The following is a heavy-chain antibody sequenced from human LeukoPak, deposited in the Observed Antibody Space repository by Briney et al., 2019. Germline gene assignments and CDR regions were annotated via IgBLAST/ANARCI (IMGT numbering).Heavy chain of an antibody. J-gene: IGHJ4*02. D-gene: IGHD6-19*01. V-gene: IGHV4-61*02. CDR3: ARRWGSGWYYYFDY. CDR1: GGSISSDTYY. Sequence: SETLSLTCTVSGGSISSDTYYWSWIRQPAGKGLEWIGRIYTSGSTNYNPSLKSRVTISVDTSKNQFSLKLSSVTAADTAVYYCARRWGSGWYYYFDYWGQGTLVTVSS. CDR2: IYTSGST.